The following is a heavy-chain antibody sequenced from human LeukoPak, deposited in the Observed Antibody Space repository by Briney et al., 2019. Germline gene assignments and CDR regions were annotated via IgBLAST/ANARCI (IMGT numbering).Heavy chain of an antibody. V-gene: IGHV3-73*01. J-gene: IGHJ4*02. CDR3: TGNYYGSGSYADFDS. CDR2: IRSTANGYAT. Sequence: PGGSLRLSCAASGFTFSGSALHWVRQASGKGLEWVGRIRSTANGYATAYAASVKGRFTISRDDSKDTAYLQMDSLKTEDTAVYYCTGNYYGSGSYADFDSWGQGILVAVSS. CDR1: GFTFSGSA. D-gene: IGHD3-10*01.